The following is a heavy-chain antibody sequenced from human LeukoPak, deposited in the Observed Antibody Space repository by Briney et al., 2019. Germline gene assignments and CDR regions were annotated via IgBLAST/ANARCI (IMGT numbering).Heavy chain of an antibody. V-gene: IGHV3-15*01. Sequence: GGSLRLSCAASGFTFSNAWMSWVRQAPGKGLEWVGRIKSKTDGGTTDYAAPVKGRFTISRDDSINTLYLQMNSLKTEDTAVYYCTTDPSGSYSLFDYWGQGTLVTVSS. CDR1: GFTFSNAW. CDR2: IKSKTDGGTT. D-gene: IGHD1-26*01. CDR3: TTDPSGSYSLFDY. J-gene: IGHJ4*02.